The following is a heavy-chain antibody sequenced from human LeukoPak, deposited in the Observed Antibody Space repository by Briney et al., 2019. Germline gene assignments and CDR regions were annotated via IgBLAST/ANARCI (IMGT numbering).Heavy chain of an antibody. CDR2: INPNSGGT. J-gene: IGHJ5*02. CDR1: GYTFTGYY. CDR3: ARVRGYSSSWYHRRAAWFDP. Sequence: ASVEVSFTASGYTFTGYYMHWVRQAPGQGLEWMGWINPNSGGTNYAQKFQGRVTMTRDTSISTAYMELSRLRSDDTAVYYCARVRGYSSSWYHRRAAWFDPWGQGTLVTVSS. V-gene: IGHV1-2*02. D-gene: IGHD6-13*01.